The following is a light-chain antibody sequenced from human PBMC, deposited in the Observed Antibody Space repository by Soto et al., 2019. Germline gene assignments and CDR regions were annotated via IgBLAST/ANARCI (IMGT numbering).Light chain of an antibody. Sequence: QSVVTQPPSASGTPGQRVTISCSGSSSNIGANTVNWYQHFPGTAPKLLMYSNSQRPSGVPDRFSGSKSGTSASLVISGPQSEDEADYYCAAWDDSLNGVVFGGGTKLTVL. CDR2: SNS. J-gene: IGLJ2*01. V-gene: IGLV1-44*01. CDR3: AAWDDSLNGVV. CDR1: SSNIGANT.